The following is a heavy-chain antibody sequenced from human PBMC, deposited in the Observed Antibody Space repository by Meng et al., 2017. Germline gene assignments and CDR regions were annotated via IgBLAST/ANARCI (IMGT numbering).Heavy chain of an antibody. CDR3: AILAAEGLWFGELYYFDY. V-gene: IGHV3-74*01. J-gene: IGHJ4*02. D-gene: IGHD3-10*01. Sequence: GGSLRLSCAASGFTFSSYWMHWVRQAPGKGLVWVSRINSDGSSTSYAGSVKGRFTISRDNAKNTLYLQMNSLRAEDTAVYYCAILAAEGLWFGELYYFDYWGQGTLVTVSS. CDR2: INSDGSST. CDR1: GFTFSSYW.